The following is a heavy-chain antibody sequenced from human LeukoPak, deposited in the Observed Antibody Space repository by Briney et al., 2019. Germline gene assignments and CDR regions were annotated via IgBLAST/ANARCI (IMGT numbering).Heavy chain of an antibody. D-gene: IGHD2-2*01. CDR3: AKDNPIEEVPGLGPGS. J-gene: IGHJ5*02. CDR1: GFTFSNSG. V-gene: IGHV3-30*02. Sequence: PGGSLRLSCAASGFTFSNSGMHWVRQAPGKGLEWVAFIRYDGSEKFYADSVKGRFTTSRDNSKNTLYLQMNSLRVEDTAVYYCAKDNPIEEVPGLGPGSWGQGTLVTVSS. CDR2: IRYDGSEK.